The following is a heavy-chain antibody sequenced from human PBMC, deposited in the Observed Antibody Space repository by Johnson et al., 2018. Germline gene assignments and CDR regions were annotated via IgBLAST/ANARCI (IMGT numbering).Heavy chain of an antibody. CDR3: ARGIGGRGYYYYGMDV. D-gene: IGHD1-1*01. Sequence: VQLVESGGGVVQXGRSLRLXCAASGFTFSSYGMHWVRQAPGKGLEWVAVISYDGSNKYYADSVKGRFTISRDNSKNTLYLQMNGLRAEDTAVYYCARGIGGRGYYYYGMDVWGQGTTVTVSS. CDR1: GFTFSSYG. V-gene: IGHV3-30*03. J-gene: IGHJ6*02. CDR2: ISYDGSNK.